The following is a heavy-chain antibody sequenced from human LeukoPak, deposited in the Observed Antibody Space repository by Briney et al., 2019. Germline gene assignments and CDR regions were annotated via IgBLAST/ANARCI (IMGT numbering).Heavy chain of an antibody. V-gene: IGHV3-33*01. D-gene: IGHD3-16*01. Sequence: GGSLRLSCTASGFTFSNYVMHWFRQAPGKGLEWVAVSWYDGSKRDYADSVKGRFTISRDSSKNTLYLQMNSLRVDDTAMYFCARAGFALGVGETFDPWGLGTLVTVSS. CDR1: GFTFSNYV. CDR2: SWYDGSKR. J-gene: IGHJ5*02. CDR3: ARAGFALGVGETFDP.